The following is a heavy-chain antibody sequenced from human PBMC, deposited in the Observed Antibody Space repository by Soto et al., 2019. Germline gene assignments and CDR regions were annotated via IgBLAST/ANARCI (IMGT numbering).Heavy chain of an antibody. CDR1: GDSVSSSSVA. Sequence: PSQTLSLTCVISGDSVSSSSVAWNWVRQSPSRGLERLGRTYYRSRWYSDFAVSVRGRIVIDADTSNNQFSLQLNSVTPEDTAVYFCARSEADSDYYYYGLDVWCQGTKVKVSS. CDR2: TYYRSRWYS. D-gene: IGHD2-21*01. V-gene: IGHV6-1*01. J-gene: IGHJ6*01. CDR3: ARSEADSDYYYYGLDV.